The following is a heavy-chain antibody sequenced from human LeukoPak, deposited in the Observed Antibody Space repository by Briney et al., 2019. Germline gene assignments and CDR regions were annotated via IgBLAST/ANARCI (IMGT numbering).Heavy chain of an antibody. V-gene: IGHV3-23*01. Sequence: GGSLRLSCAASGFTFSSCALSWVRQAPGKGLEWVSTVSVNGGTTYYADSVKGRFTISRDNAKNSLYLQMDSLRAEDTAVYYCARDPSAVPTAVNWFDPWGQGTLVTVSS. D-gene: IGHD2-2*01. CDR2: VSVNGGTT. CDR1: GFTFSSCA. CDR3: ARDPSAVPTAVNWFDP. J-gene: IGHJ5*02.